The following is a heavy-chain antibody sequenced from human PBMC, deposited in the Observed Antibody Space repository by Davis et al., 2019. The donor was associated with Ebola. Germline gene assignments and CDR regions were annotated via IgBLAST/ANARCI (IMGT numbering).Heavy chain of an antibody. CDR3: TRHKYDISTYYYYYGMDV. Sequence: GGSLRLSCAASGFTFSGSAMHWVRQASGKGLEWVGRIRSKANSYATAYAASVKGRFTISRDDSKNTAYLQMNSLKTEDTAVYYCTRHKYDISTYYYYYGMDVWGQGTTVTVSS. D-gene: IGHD3-22*01. V-gene: IGHV3-73*01. CDR1: GFTFSGSA. CDR2: IRSKANSYAT. J-gene: IGHJ6*02.